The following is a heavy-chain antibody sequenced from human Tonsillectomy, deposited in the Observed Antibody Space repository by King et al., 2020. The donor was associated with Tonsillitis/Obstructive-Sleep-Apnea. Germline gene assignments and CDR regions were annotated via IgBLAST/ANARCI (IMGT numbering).Heavy chain of an antibody. V-gene: IGHV5-10-1*03. D-gene: IGHD4-17*01. Sequence: QLVQSGAEVKKPGESLRISCKGSGYSFTSYWISWVRQRPGKGLEWMGRIDPSDSYTNYSPSFQVNVTISADKSISKAYLQWSSLKASATAMYYCARRHGDHYVDYWGQGTLITVSS. CDR2: IDPSDSYT. J-gene: IGHJ4*02. CDR3: ARRHGDHYVDY. CDR1: GYSFTSYW.